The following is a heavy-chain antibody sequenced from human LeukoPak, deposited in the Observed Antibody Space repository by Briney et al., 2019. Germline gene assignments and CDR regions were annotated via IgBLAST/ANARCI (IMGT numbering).Heavy chain of an antibody. D-gene: IGHD6-19*01. Sequence: GRSLRLSCAASGFTFSSYGMHWVRLAPGKGLEWVAVISYDGSNKYYADSVKGRFTISRDNSKNTLYLQMNSLRAEDTAVYYCAKDLSSSGWYRRHYYGMDVWGQGTTVTVSS. J-gene: IGHJ6*02. CDR3: AKDLSSSGWYRRHYYGMDV. V-gene: IGHV3-30*18. CDR1: GFTFSSYG. CDR2: ISYDGSNK.